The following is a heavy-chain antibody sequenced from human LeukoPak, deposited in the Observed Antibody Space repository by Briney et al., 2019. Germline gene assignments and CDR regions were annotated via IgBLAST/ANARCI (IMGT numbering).Heavy chain of an antibody. V-gene: IGHV1-18*01. CDR1: GYTFTSYG. CDR2: ISAYNGNT. CDR3: ARDSIYYDSSGYPLDY. D-gene: IGHD3-22*01. Sequence: ASVKVSCKASGYTFTSYGISWVRQAPGQGLEWMGWISAYNGNTNYAQKLQGRVTMTTDTSTSTAYMELRSLRSDDTAVYYCARDSIYYDSSGYPLDYWGQGTLVTVSS. J-gene: IGHJ4*02.